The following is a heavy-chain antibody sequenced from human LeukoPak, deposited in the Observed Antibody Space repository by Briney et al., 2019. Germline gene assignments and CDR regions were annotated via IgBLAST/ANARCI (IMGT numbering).Heavy chain of an antibody. CDR3: AKVWGHGGYPFDY. J-gene: IGHJ4*02. CDR2: ISGSDGST. CDR1: GFTFSSYA. V-gene: IGHV3-23*01. Sequence: PGGSLRLSCAASGFTFSSYAMSWVRQAPGKGLEWVSAISGSDGSTYYADSVKGRFTISRDNSKNTLYLQMNSLRAEDTAIYYCAKVWGHGGYPFDYWGQGTLVTVSS. D-gene: IGHD4-23*01.